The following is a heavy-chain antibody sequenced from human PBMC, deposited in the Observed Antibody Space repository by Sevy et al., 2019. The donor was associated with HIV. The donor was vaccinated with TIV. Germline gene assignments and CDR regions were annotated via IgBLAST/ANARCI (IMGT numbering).Heavy chain of an antibody. CDR2: ISYDGSNK. Sequence: GGSLRLSCAASGFTFSSFGMHWVRQAPGKGLEWVSFISYDGSNKKYADSVKGQLTVSRDKSKNKLYLQMNSLRAEDTAVYYCAKDLDYFDSSAGPSSLIYNYYYGLEDWGPGTTVTVSS. CDR3: AKDLDYFDSSAGPSSLIYNYYYGLED. CDR1: GFTFSSFG. V-gene: IGHV3-30*18. J-gene: IGHJ6*02. D-gene: IGHD3-22*01.